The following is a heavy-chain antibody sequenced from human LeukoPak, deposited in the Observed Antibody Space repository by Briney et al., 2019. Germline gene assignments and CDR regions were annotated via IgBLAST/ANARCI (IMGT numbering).Heavy chain of an antibody. CDR3: ARGNSGSFYVEYYYGMDV. Sequence: GGSLRLSCEASGFIVSSNYMSWVRQAPGKGLEWVSVIYSGGRTYYADSVKGRFTISRDNSKNTLYLQMNSLRAEDTAVYYCARGNSGSFYVEYYYGMDVWGQGTTVTVSS. D-gene: IGHD1-26*01. J-gene: IGHJ6*02. CDR2: IYSGGRT. V-gene: IGHV3-53*01. CDR1: GFIVSSNY.